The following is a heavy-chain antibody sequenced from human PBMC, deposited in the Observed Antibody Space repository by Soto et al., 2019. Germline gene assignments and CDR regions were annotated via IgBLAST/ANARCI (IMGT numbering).Heavy chain of an antibody. CDR3: TAGGGLPRYY. V-gene: IGHV4-30-2*01. CDR2: IYHSGST. CDR1: GGSISSGGYS. Sequence: QLQLQESGSGLVKPSQTLSLTCAVSGGSISSGGYSWSWIRQPPGKGLEWIGYIYHSGSTYYNPSLKSRVTISVDRSKNQFSLKLSSVTAADTVVSYCTAGGGLPRYYWGQGSLVTVSS. J-gene: IGHJ4*02. D-gene: IGHD1-26*01.